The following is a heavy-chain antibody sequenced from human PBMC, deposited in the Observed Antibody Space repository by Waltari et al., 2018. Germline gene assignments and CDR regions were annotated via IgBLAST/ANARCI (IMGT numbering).Heavy chain of an antibody. CDR3: ATDYGDFLGV. D-gene: IGHD3-10*01. Sequence: EVQLVESGGGLVKPGGSLSLSCVVRGPLFTQAWMSWVRQGPGKGLGWVGRIKSEGDGGTKDYATPLKGRISLSRDDSKNTVYLQMNTLKAEDTGVYFCATDYGDFLGVWGPGTTVTV. V-gene: IGHV3-15*01. CDR2: IKSEGDGGTK. CDR1: GPLFTQAW. J-gene: IGHJ6*02.